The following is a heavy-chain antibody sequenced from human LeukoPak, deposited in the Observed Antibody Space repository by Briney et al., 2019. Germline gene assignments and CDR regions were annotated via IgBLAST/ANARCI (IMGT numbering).Heavy chain of an antibody. Sequence: GGSLRLSCAASGFSISSYWMHWVRQVPGKRLVWVSRISPDGSTTGYADSVKGRFTASRDNARNTLYLQINSLRAEDSAVYYCTRDRTTITLFELWGQGTLVTVSS. CDR3: TRDRTTITLFEL. D-gene: IGHD4-11*01. CDR1: GFSISSYW. V-gene: IGHV3-74*01. CDR2: ISPDGSTT. J-gene: IGHJ4*02.